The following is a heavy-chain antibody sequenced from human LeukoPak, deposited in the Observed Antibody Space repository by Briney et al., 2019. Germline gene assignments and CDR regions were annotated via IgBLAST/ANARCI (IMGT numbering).Heavy chain of an antibody. CDR2: INHSGST. Sequence: SETLSLTCAVYGGSFSGYYWSWIRQPPGKGLECIGEINHSGSTNYNPSLKSRVTISVDTSKKQFSLKLSSVTAADTAVYYCARGVRPPDSSGYSYGFNYWGQGTLVTVSS. V-gene: IGHV4-34*01. J-gene: IGHJ4*02. CDR1: GGSFSGYY. CDR3: ARGVRPPDSSGYSYGFNY. D-gene: IGHD5-18*01.